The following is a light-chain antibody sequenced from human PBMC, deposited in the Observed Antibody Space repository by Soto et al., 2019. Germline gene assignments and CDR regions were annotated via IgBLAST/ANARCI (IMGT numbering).Light chain of an antibody. J-gene: IGKJ2*01. CDR3: QQYNNWYS. V-gene: IGKV1-5*03. CDR2: KAS. Sequence: DVPMTQSPSTLSASVGDTVTITCRASPSINTWLAWYQQKPGKAPRLLIYKASTLESGVPARFSGSGSGTEFNLTISSLQSDDFATYYCQQYNNWYSFGQGTKLEIK. CDR1: PSINTW.